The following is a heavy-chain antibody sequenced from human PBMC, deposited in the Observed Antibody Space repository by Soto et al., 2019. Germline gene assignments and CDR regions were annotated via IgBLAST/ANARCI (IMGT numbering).Heavy chain of an antibody. Sequence: SETLSLTCAVSGYSISSGYYWGWIRQPPGKGLEWIGSIYHSGSTYYNPSLKSRVTISVDTSKNQFSLKLSSVTAADTAVYYCARDYYYDSSGYFFDYWAREPWSPSPQ. CDR3: ARDYYYDSSGYFFDY. CDR1: GYSISSGYY. J-gene: IGHJ4*02. V-gene: IGHV4-38-2*02. CDR2: IYHSGST. D-gene: IGHD3-22*01.